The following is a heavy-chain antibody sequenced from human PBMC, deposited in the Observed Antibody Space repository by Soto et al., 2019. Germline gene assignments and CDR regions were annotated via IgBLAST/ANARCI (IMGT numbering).Heavy chain of an antibody. CDR3: ARQRIAAAQYYFDY. CDR1: GGSVSRGSYY. J-gene: IGHJ4*02. D-gene: IGHD6-13*01. CDR2: SLASGNT. V-gene: IGHV4-61*01. Sequence: PSETLSLTCTVSGGSVSRGSYYWTWVRPSPGKGLEWMGYSLASGNTDYNPSLKSRVTISVDTSKNEFSLKLRSVTAADTAVYYCARQRIAAAQYYFDYWGQGMLVTGSA.